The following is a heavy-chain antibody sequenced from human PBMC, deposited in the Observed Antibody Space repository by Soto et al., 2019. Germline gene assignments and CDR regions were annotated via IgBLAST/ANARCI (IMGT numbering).Heavy chain of an antibody. J-gene: IGHJ6*02. CDR2: IKQDGSEE. CDR1: GFTFSSYW. D-gene: IGHD6-13*01. CDR3: ARIAATGRGWDV. Sequence: EVQLVESGGGLVQPGGSLRLSCVASGFTFSSYWMSWVRQAPVKGLEWVGNIKQDGSEENYVDSLKGRFTISRDNSKNSMYLQMNSLRAEDTAVYYCARIAATGRGWDVWGQGTTVVVSS. V-gene: IGHV3-7*01.